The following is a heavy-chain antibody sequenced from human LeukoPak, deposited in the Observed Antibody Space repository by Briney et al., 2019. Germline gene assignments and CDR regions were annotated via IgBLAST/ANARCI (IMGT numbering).Heavy chain of an antibody. V-gene: IGHV4-39*07. Sequence: PSETLSLTCTVSGGSISSSSYYCGWIRQPPGKGLEWIGSIYYSGSTYYHPSIKRRDTLSVDTSRNQFSLKLSSVTAADTAVYYCARDQKAFDIWGQGTMVTVSS. CDR3: ARDQKAFDI. J-gene: IGHJ3*02. CDR1: GGSISSSSYY. CDR2: IYYSGST.